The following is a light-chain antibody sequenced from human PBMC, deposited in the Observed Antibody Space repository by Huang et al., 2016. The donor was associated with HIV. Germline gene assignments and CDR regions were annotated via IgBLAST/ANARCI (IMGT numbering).Light chain of an antibody. V-gene: IGKV3-11*01. CDR1: QSVNNY. Sequence: EIVLTQSPATLSLSPGERATLACRASQSVNNYLAWYQQRPGQAPRLLIYDASKRATGIPARLSGSGSGTDFTLTISSLEPEDFAVYYCQQRSNWPLTFGGGTKVEIK. CDR2: DAS. J-gene: IGKJ4*01. CDR3: QQRSNWPLT.